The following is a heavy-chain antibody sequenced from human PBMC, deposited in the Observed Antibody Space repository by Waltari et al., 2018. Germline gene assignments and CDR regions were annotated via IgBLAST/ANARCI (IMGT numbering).Heavy chain of an antibody. CDR2: IKQDGSEE. Sequence: EVQLVESGGGLVQPGGSLRLSCAASGFTFGGYWMSWVRQAPGKGLGWVDNIKQDGSEEYYLDSGKGRFTVSRDNAKNTLYLQMNSLRVEDTAVYYCARDQAVIYMMTLYDYWGQGTLVTVSS. CDR3: ARDQAVIYMMTLYDY. D-gene: IGHD2-21*01. CDR1: GFTFGGYW. V-gene: IGHV3-7*01. J-gene: IGHJ4*02.